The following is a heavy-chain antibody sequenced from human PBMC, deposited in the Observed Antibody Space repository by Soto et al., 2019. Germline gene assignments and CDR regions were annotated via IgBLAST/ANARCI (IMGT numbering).Heavy chain of an antibody. D-gene: IGHD3-10*01. J-gene: IGHJ4*02. V-gene: IGHV3-23*01. CDR3: ARGSTDSYPGSRIFDF. Sequence: GGSLRLSCVASGTTFGSRAMSWVRQAPGEGLEWVSTITDTGGDAKYADSVRGRFTISRDNSKNTLYLQMSSLRAEDSAVYYCARGSTDSYPGSRIFDFWGRGTLVT. CDR1: GTTFGSRA. CDR2: ITDTGGDA.